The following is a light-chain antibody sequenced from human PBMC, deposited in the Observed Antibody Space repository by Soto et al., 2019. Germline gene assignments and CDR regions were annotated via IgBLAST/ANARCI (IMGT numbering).Light chain of an antibody. J-gene: IGKJ1*01. CDR3: QHYSGSSRA. Sequence: EIVLTQSPGTLSLSPGERATLSCWASQSFDAKYLAWYRQIPGQTPRLLMYGASIRAPGIPDRFSGSGSGTDFTLTISKLEPEDFAVYYCQHYSGSSRAFGPGTKVEIK. CDR2: GAS. V-gene: IGKV3-20*01. CDR1: QSFDAKY.